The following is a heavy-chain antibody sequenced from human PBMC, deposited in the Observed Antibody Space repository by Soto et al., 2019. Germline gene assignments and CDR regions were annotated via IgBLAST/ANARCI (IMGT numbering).Heavy chain of an antibody. J-gene: IGHJ6*02. CDR3: ARAHYGDYGYGMDV. Sequence: SETLSLTCAVSGGSMSSGGYSWSWIRQPPGKGLEWIGYIYHSGTTYYNPSLKSRVTISVDRSKNQFSLKLSSVTAADTAVYYCARAHYGDYGYGMDVWGQGTMVT. CDR1: GGSMSSGGYS. D-gene: IGHD4-17*01. V-gene: IGHV4-30-2*01. CDR2: IYHSGTT.